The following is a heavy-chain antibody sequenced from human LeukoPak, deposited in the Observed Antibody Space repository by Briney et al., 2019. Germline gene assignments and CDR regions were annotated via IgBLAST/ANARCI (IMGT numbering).Heavy chain of an antibody. CDR1: GYTFTGYY. Sequence: ASVKVSCKASGYTFTGYYMHWVRQAPGQGLEWMGWINPNSGGTNYAQKFQGRVTMTRDTSISTAYLQWSSLKASDTAMYYCARLRTSTHPGWFDPWGQGTLVTVSS. CDR3: ARLRTSTHPGWFDP. V-gene: IGHV1-2*02. CDR2: INPNSGGT. D-gene: IGHD2-2*01. J-gene: IGHJ5*02.